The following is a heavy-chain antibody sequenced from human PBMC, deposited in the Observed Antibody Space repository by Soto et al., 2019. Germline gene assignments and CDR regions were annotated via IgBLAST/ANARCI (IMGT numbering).Heavy chain of an antibody. CDR2: IYYSGST. J-gene: IGHJ5*02. V-gene: IGHV4-39*01. Sequence: SETLSLTCSVSGDSVSGSRYYWDWIRQPPGKGLEWIGTIYYSGSTYYNPSLKSRVTTSVDTSKNQFSLKLSSVTAADTAIYYCARRYHDSSGYYSIVDPWGQGTLVTVSS. CDR3: ARRYHDSSGYYSIVDP. CDR1: GDSVSGSRYY. D-gene: IGHD3-22*01.